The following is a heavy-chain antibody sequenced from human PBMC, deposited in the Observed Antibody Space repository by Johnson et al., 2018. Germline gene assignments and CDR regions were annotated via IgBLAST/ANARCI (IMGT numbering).Heavy chain of an antibody. D-gene: IGHD1-26*01. CDR2: ISGSGGST. V-gene: IGHV3-23*04. J-gene: IGHJ3*02. Sequence: VQLVESGGALVQPGGSLRLSCAASRFTFSSYAMSWVRQAPGKGLEWVSAISGSGGSTYYADSVKGRFTISRDNSKNTLYLQMNSLRAEDTAVYYCARASGSYYDAFDIWGQGTMVTVSS. CDR3: ARASGSYYDAFDI. CDR1: RFTFSSYA.